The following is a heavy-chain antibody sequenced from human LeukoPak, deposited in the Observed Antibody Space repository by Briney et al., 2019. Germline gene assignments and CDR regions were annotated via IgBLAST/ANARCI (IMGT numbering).Heavy chain of an antibody. D-gene: IGHD3-10*02. CDR1: GYSSSYGYY. Sequence: KTSETLSLTCTVAGYSSSYGYYWGWVRHPPGKGLECIGSIDHSGSTSYNLSLKSRVTISVDTSKNQFSLKVNSVTAADTAVYCYARLPHCSDSMRCYVGGHHMDVWGKGTTVAVSS. CDR3: ARLPHCSDSMRCYVGGHHMDV. CDR2: IDHSGST. J-gene: IGHJ6*03. V-gene: IGHV4-38-2*02.